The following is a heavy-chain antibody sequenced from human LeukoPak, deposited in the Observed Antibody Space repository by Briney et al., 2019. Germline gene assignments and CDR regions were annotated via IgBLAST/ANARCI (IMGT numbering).Heavy chain of an antibody. J-gene: IGHJ5*02. CDR3: ARDLVYYYDSSGYTYWFDP. Sequence: ASVKVSCKASGYTFTSYYMHWVRQAPGQGLEWMGIINPSGGSTSYAQKFQGRVTMTRDTSTSTVYMELSSLRSEDTAVYYCARDLVYYYDSSGYTYWFDPWGQGTLVTVSS. D-gene: IGHD3-22*01. CDR2: INPSGGST. V-gene: IGHV1-46*01. CDR1: GYTFTSYY.